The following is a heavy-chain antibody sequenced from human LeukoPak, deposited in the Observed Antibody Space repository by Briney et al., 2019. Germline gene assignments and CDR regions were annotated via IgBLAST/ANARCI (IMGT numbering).Heavy chain of an antibody. CDR1: GYTFTGYY. V-gene: IGHV1-2*02. Sequence: GASVKVSCKASGYTFTGYYMHWVRQAPGQGLEWMGWINPNSGGTNYAQKFQGRVTMTRDTSISTAYMELSRLRSDDTAVYYCARASKGYCSGGSCFFNWFDPWGQGTLVTVSS. CDR2: INPNSGGT. CDR3: ARASKGYCSGGSCFFNWFDP. J-gene: IGHJ5*02. D-gene: IGHD2-15*01.